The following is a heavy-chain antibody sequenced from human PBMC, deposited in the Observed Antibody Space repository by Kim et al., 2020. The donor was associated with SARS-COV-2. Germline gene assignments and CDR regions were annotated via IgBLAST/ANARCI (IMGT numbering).Heavy chain of an antibody. CDR2: INHSGST. V-gene: IGHV4-34*01. CDR1: GGSFSGYY. J-gene: IGHJ4*02. D-gene: IGHD2-2*01. Sequence: SETLSLTCAVYGGSFSGYYWSWIRQPPGKGLEWIGEINHSGSTNYNPSLKSRVTISVDTSKNQFSLKLSSVTAADTAVYYCARATCTSCQDPRDFDYWGQGTLVTVSS. CDR3: ARATCTSCQDPRDFDY.